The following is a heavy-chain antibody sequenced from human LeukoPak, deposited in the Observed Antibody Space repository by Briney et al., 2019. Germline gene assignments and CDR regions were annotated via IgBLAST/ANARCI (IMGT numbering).Heavy chain of an antibody. CDR1: GGSISNYY. D-gene: IGHD3-22*01. J-gene: IGHJ4*02. Sequence: SETLSLTCTVSGGSISNYYWTWIRQPAGKGLEWIGRIYSSGSTNYNPSLKSRVTMSVDTPNNQFSLKLSSVTAADTAVYYCAREGYFDSGDYYYWGQGTLVTVSS. V-gene: IGHV4-4*07. CDR3: AREGYFDSGDYYY. CDR2: IYSSGST.